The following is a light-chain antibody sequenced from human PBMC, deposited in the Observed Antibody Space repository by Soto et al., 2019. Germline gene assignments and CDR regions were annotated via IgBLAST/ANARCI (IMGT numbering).Light chain of an antibody. V-gene: IGLV2-14*01. CDR1: GSDVGGYNY. Sequence: QSVLTQPASVSGSPGQSITISCTGTGSDVGGYNYVSWYQQHPGKAPKLMIYEVSNRPSGVSNRFSGSKSGNTASLTISGLQAEDEGDYYCSSYRSSSNPYVFGTGTKLTVL. CDR2: EVS. J-gene: IGLJ1*01. CDR3: SSYRSSSNPYV.